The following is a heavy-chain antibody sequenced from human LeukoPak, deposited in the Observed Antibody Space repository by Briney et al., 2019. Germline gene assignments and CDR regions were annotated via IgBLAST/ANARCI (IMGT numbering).Heavy chain of an antibody. CDR1: GYTFTSYG. CDR3: ASGYCSGGSCYPGYYFDY. Sequence: ASVKVSCKASGYTFTSYGISWVRQAPGQGLESMGWISAYNGNTNYAQKLQGRVTMTTDTSTSTAYMELRSLRSEDTAVYYCASGYCSGGSCYPGYYFDYWGQGTLVTVSS. D-gene: IGHD2-15*01. J-gene: IGHJ4*02. V-gene: IGHV1-18*01. CDR2: ISAYNGNT.